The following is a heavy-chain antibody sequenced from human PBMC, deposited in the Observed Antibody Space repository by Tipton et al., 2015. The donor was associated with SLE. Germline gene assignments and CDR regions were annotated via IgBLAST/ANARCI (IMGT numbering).Heavy chain of an antibody. V-gene: IGHV4-31*03. Sequence: TLSLTCTVSGGSISSDDYYWTWIRQHPGKGLEWIGHISYSGSPYYNPSLRSRVTISVDTSKNHFSLKLSSVTAADTAVYYCARGGVGGYDYVDFWGPGTLVTVSS. J-gene: IGHJ4*02. CDR3: ARGGVGGYDYVDF. D-gene: IGHD5-12*01. CDR2: ISYSGSP. CDR1: GGSISSDDYY.